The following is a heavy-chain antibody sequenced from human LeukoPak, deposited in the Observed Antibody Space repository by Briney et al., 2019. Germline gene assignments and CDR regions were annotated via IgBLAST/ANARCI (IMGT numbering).Heavy chain of an antibody. J-gene: IGHJ3*02. CDR2: ISSSGSTI. V-gene: IGHV3-11*01. D-gene: IGHD4-17*01. CDR3: ARVPTVTSTHDAFDI. Sequence: EPGGSLRLSCAASGFTFSDYYMSWIRQAPGKGLEWVSYISSSGSTIYYADSVKGRFTISRDNAKNSLYLQMNSLRAEDTAVYYCARVPTVTSTHDAFDIWGQGTMVTVSS. CDR1: GFTFSDYY.